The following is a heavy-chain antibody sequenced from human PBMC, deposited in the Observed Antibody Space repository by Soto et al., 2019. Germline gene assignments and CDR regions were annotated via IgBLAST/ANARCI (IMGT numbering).Heavy chain of an antibody. V-gene: IGHV4-34*01. CDR2: INHSGST. D-gene: IGHD3-10*01. CDR3: ARDSITMVRGVIAPHYYYGMDV. J-gene: IGHJ6*02. CDR1: GGSFSGYY. Sequence: QVQLQQWGAGLLKPSETLSLTCAVYGGSFSGYYWSWIRQPPGKGLEGMGEINHSGSTNYNPSLKSRVTRSVDTSKNQFSLKLSSVTAADTAVYYCARDSITMVRGVIAPHYYYGMDVWGQGTTVTVSS.